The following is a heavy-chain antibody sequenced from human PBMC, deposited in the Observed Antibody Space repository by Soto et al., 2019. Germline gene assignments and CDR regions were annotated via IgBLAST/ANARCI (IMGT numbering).Heavy chain of an antibody. Sequence: GGSLRLSCAASGFTFSSYAMSWVRQAPGKGLEWVSAISGSGGSTYYADSVKGRFTISRDNSKNTLYLQMNSLRAEDTAVYYCAKVDITMIVVVMEDAFDIWGQGTMVTVSS. CDR3: AKVDITMIVVVMEDAFDI. V-gene: IGHV3-23*01. CDR2: ISGSGGST. CDR1: GFTFSSYA. J-gene: IGHJ3*02. D-gene: IGHD3-22*01.